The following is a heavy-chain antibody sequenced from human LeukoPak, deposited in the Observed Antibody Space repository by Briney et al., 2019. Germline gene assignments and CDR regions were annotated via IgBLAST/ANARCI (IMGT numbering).Heavy chain of an antibody. J-gene: IGHJ5*02. CDR1: GGSISSYY. CDR2: VYYSGST. D-gene: IGHD4-17*01. V-gene: IGHV4-59*08. CDR3: ARHPDDYGDYTGWFDP. Sequence: SETLSLTCTVSGGSISSYYWSWIRQPPGKGLEWIGYVYYSGSTNYNPSLKSRVTISVDTSKNQFSLKLSSVTAADTAVYYCARHPDDYGDYTGWFDPWGQGTLVTVSS.